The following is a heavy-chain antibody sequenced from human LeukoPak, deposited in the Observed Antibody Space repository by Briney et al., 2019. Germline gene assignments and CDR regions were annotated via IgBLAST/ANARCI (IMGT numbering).Heavy chain of an antibody. D-gene: IGHD1-26*01. J-gene: IGHJ4*02. CDR2: ISASGGST. V-gene: IGHV3-23*01. CDR1: VFTFSSSS. CDR3: AKGQRWESPHYLDS. Sequence: GGCLRLSCAASVFTFSSSSMSWVRQVPWKGLEWVSGISASGGSTSYADSVRGRFTISRDNSKNTLYVQMNSLRDEDTAVYYCAKGQRWESPHYLDSWGQGTLVTVSS.